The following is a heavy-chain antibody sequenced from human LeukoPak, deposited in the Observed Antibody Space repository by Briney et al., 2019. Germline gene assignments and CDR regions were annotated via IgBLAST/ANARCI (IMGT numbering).Heavy chain of an antibody. CDR2: FDPEDGET. J-gene: IGHJ3*02. Sequence: ASVKVSCKVSGYTLTELSMHWVRQAPGKGLEWMGGFDPEDGETIYAQKFQGRVTMTRDTSTSTVYMELSSLRSEDTAVYYCARENPGIAVAGRTDAFDIWGQGTMVTVSS. V-gene: IGHV1-24*01. D-gene: IGHD6-19*01. CDR1: GYTLTELS. CDR3: ARENPGIAVAGRTDAFDI.